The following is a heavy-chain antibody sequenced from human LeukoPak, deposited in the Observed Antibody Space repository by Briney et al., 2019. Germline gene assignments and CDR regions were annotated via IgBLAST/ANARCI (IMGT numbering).Heavy chain of an antibody. J-gene: IGHJ3*02. V-gene: IGHV3-48*03. Sequence: PGGSLRLSCAASGFTFSNYEMNWVRQAPGKGLEWVSYISNSGSTIYYADSVKGRFTISRDNSKNTLYLQMNSLRAEDTALYYCAKVRILVADPDAFDIWGQGTMVTVSS. D-gene: IGHD6-19*01. CDR3: AKVRILVADPDAFDI. CDR2: ISNSGSTI. CDR1: GFTFSNYE.